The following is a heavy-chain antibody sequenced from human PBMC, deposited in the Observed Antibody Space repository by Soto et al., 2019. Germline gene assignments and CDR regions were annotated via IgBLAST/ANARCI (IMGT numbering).Heavy chain of an antibody. Sequence: GGSLRLSCAASGFTFSSYSMNWVRQAPGKGLEWVSSISSSSSYIYYADSVKGRFTISRDNAKNSLYLQMNSLRAEDTAVYFCARGPWSGYRAYQFQYYMDVWGKGITVTVSS. V-gene: IGHV3-21*01. CDR2: ISSSSSYI. CDR3: ARGPWSGYRAYQFQYYMDV. D-gene: IGHD3-3*01. J-gene: IGHJ6*03. CDR1: GFTFSSYS.